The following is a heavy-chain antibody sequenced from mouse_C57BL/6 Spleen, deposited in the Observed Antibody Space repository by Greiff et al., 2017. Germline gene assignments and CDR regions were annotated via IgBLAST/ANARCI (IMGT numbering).Heavy chain of an antibody. Sequence: QVHVKQSGAELVRPGASVTLSCKASGYTFTDYEMHWVKQTPVHGLEWIGAIDPETGGTAYNQKFKGKAILTADKSSSTAYMELRSLTSEDSAVYYCTREDLLLFDYWGQGTTLTVSS. J-gene: IGHJ2*01. CDR3: TREDLLLFDY. V-gene: IGHV1-15*01. CDR1: GYTFTDYE. CDR2: IDPETGGT. D-gene: IGHD1-1*01.